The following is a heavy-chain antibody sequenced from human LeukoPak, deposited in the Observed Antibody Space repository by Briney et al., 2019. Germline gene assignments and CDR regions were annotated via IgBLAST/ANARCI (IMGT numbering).Heavy chain of an antibody. Sequence: GESLKTSFKGSGYCFTSYWIGWVRPMPGKGLEWMGIIYPGDSDTRYSPSFQGQVTISADKSISTAYLQWSSLKASDTAMYYCARPSRGSWGDAFDICGQGTMVTVSS. J-gene: IGHJ3*02. CDR1: GYCFTSYW. V-gene: IGHV5-51*01. D-gene: IGHD6-13*01. CDR3: ARPSRGSWGDAFDI. CDR2: IYPGDSDT.